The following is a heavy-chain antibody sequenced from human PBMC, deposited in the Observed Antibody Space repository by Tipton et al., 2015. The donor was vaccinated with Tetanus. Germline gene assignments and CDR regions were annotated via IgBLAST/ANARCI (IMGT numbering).Heavy chain of an antibody. Sequence: GLVKPSETLSLTCAVYGGSFSGYFWSWIRQPPGKGLEWIGEINHSGSTNYNPSLKSRVTMSVDTSKNQFSLKLSSVTAADTAVYYCASGWRYYYDTTGFSDYWGQGTLVTVSS. CDR3: ASGWRYYYDTTGFSDY. V-gene: IGHV4-34*01. CDR1: GGSFSGYF. J-gene: IGHJ4*02. D-gene: IGHD3-22*01. CDR2: INHSGST.